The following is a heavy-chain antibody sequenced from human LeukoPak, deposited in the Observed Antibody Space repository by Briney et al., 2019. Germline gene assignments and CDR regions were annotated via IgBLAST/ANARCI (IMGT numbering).Heavy chain of an antibody. J-gene: IGHJ4*02. CDR1: GLTFSSYA. V-gene: IGHV3-30-3*01. Sequence: GGTLRLSCGASGLTFSSYAIHWVRQAPGKGLEWVALISYDGSNKYYADSVKGRFTISRDNSKNTLYLQMNSLRAEDTAVYYCARDGGSYYFDYWGQGTLVTVSS. D-gene: IGHD1-26*01. CDR3: ARDGGSYYFDY. CDR2: ISYDGSNK.